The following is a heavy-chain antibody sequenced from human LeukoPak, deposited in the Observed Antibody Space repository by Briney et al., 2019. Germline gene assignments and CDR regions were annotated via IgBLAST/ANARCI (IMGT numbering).Heavy chain of an antibody. D-gene: IGHD3-10*01. CDR2: INGDGSTT. V-gene: IGHV3-74*01. CDR3: ARAFGSGSQVINYFDF. J-gene: IGHJ4*02. Sequence: PGGPLRLSCAASGFTFTTYWMHWVRQAPGKGLVGVSSINGDGSTTTYAYSVRGRFTISRDNAKNMVYLQMNSLRAENTAVYYCARAFGSGSQVINYFDFWGQGTLVTVSS. CDR1: GFTFTTYW.